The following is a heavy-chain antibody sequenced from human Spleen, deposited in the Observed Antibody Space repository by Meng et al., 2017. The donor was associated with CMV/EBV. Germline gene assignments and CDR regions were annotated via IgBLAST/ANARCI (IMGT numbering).Heavy chain of an antibody. J-gene: IGHJ4*02. V-gene: IGHV1-69*04. CDR2: IIPQLGVA. D-gene: IGHD5-12*01. CDR1: GGTFSSYA. CDR3: ATNSGYDYYFHY. Sequence: SVKVSCKASGGTFSSYAISWVRQAPGQGLQWVGRIIPQLGVAVNAQTFQGRITITADKSTNTAYMELSSLTSEDTATYYCATNSGYDYYFHYWGQGTLVTVSS.